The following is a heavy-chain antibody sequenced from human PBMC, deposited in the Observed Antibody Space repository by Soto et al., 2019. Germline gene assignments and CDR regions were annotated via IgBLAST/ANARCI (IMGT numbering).Heavy chain of an antibody. CDR1: GGSISSSSYY. J-gene: IGHJ4*02. CDR3: ARVPAAIPLFDY. V-gene: IGHV4-39*01. CDR2: IYYSGST. Sequence: QLQLQESGPGLVKPSETLSLTCTVSGGSISSSSYYWGWIRQPPGKGLEWIGSIYYSGSTYYNPSLKSRVPISVDTSKNQFSLKLSSVTAADTAVYYCARVPAAIPLFDYWGQGTLVTVSS. D-gene: IGHD2-2*02.